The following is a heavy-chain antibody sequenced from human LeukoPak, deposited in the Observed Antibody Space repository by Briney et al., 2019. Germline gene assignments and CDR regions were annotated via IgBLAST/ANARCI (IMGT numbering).Heavy chain of an antibody. J-gene: IGHJ5*02. CDR3: ARVTTTGDYGDYEYWFDP. D-gene: IGHD4-17*01. CDR1: GYTFTSYA. Sequence: ASVKVSCKASGYTFTSYAMNWVRQAPGQGLEWMGWINTNTGNPTYAQGFTGRFVFSLDTSVSTAYLQISSLEAEDTAVYYCARVTTTGDYGDYEYWFDPWGQGTLVTVSS. V-gene: IGHV7-4-1*02. CDR2: INTNTGNP.